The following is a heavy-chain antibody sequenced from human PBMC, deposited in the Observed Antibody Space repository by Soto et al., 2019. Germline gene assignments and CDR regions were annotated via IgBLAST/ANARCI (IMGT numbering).Heavy chain of an antibody. Sequence: EVQLVESGGGLVKPGGSLRLSCAASGFTFSSYSMNWVRQAPGKGLEWVSSISSSSSYIYYADSVKGRFTISRDNAKNSLYLQMNSLRAEDKAVYYCARSCTYDYIWGSYRYCYWGQGTLVTVSS. J-gene: IGHJ4*02. D-gene: IGHD3-16*02. V-gene: IGHV3-21*01. CDR3: ARSCTYDYIWGSYRYCY. CDR1: GFTFSSYS. CDR2: ISSSSSYI.